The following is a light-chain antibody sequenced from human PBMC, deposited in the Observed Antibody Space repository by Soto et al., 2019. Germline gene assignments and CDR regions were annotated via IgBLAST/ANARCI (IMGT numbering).Light chain of an antibody. CDR2: SAS. Sequence: DIQMTQSPSSLSASVGDRVTITCRASDGIDHSLAWYQQKPGKVPNLLIYSASTLQSGVPSRFSGSGSGTDFNLTITSLQPEDGARYYGQEHYSGPAGDFGPGAKVD. CDR3: QEHYSGPAGD. J-gene: IGKJ3*01. CDR1: DGIDHS. V-gene: IGKV1-27*01.